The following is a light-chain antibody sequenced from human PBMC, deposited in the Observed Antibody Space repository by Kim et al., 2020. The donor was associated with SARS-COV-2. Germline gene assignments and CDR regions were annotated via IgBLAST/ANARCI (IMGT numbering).Light chain of an antibody. V-gene: IGLV3-19*01. CDR2: SKN. CDR3: NSRASSGDRYV. CDR1: RLRDNY. Sequence: ALGQTVRSRSQGDRLRDNYESWYRQKPGQAPVLVIYSKNSRPSGIPDRFSGSSSGDTASLTITGAKAEDEADYYCNSRASSGDRYVFGTGTKVTVL. J-gene: IGLJ1*01.